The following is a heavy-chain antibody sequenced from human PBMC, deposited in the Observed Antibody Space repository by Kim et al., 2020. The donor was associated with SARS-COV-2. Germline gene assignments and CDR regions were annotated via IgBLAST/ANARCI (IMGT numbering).Heavy chain of an antibody. CDR3: ARGGDYDFWSGINYGIDV. J-gene: IGHJ6*02. V-gene: IGHV3-30*01. Sequence: GRFTISRDNSKTKRYLQMNSLRAEDTAVYYCARGGDYDFWSGINYGIDVWGQGTTVTVSS. D-gene: IGHD3-3*01.